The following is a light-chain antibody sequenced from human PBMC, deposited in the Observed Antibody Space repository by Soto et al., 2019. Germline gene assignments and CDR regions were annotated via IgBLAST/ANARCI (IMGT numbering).Light chain of an antibody. CDR1: SGSIASNY. Sequence: NFMLTQPHSVSESPGKTVIISCTRSSGSIASNYVQWYQQRPGSSPTTVIYEDNQRPSGVPDRFSGSIDSSSNSASLTISGLETEDEADYCQSYDATNQVFGGGTQLTVL. V-gene: IGLV6-57*01. CDR2: EDN. CDR3: QSYDATNQV. J-gene: IGLJ3*02.